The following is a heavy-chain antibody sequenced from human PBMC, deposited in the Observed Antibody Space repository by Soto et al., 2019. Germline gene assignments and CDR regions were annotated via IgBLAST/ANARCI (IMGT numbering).Heavy chain of an antibody. J-gene: IGHJ4*02. Sequence: GASVKVSCKASGYTFTIYGINGVVQAAGRGREWMGWINPGNGNTKYSQQFQGRVIIDRDTSASTAYMELSSLRSEDTAVYYCARGRYFDSSNYLAYWGLGTLVTVSS. CDR1: GYTFTIYG. V-gene: IGHV1-3*01. D-gene: IGHD3-22*01. CDR2: INPGNGNT. CDR3: ARGRYFDSSNYLAY.